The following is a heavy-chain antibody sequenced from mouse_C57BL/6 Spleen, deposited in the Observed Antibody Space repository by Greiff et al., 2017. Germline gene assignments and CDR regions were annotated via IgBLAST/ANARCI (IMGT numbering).Heavy chain of an antibody. Sequence: QVQLQQSGAELVRPGASVTLSCKASGYTFTDYEMHWVKQTPVHGLEWIGAIDPATGGTAYNQKFKGKAILTADKSSSTAYMELRSLTSEDSAVYYCTRWELRRRGFDYWGQGTTLTVSS. CDR1: GYTFTDYE. CDR3: TRWELRRRGFDY. V-gene: IGHV1-15*01. J-gene: IGHJ2*01. D-gene: IGHD2-4*01. CDR2: IDPATGGT.